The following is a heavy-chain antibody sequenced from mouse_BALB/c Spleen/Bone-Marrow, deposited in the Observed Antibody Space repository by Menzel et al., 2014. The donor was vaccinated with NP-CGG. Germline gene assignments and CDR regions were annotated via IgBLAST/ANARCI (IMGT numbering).Heavy chain of an antibody. V-gene: IGHV1-69*02. CDR3: TRTYEYFDY. CDR2: IYPSDNYT. CDR1: GYTFTSYW. Sequence: LVESGAELVRPGASVKLSCKTSGYTFTSYWINWVKQRPGQGLEWIGNIYPSDNYTNYNQKFKDKATLTVDISSTTAYMQLSSPTSEDSAVYYCTRTYEYFDYWGRGTTLTVSS. D-gene: IGHD2-3*01. J-gene: IGHJ2*01.